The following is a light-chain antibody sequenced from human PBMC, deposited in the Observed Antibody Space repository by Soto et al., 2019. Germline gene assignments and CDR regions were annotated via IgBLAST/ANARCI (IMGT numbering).Light chain of an antibody. CDR2: AAS. Sequence: DIQMTQSPSSLSASLGDRVTITCRASQSISSYLNWYQQKPGKAPKLLIYAASSLQSGVPPRFSGSGSGTDFTLTISSLQPEDFATYYCQQSYSTPRTFGQGTKVDI. J-gene: IGKJ1*01. CDR3: QQSYSTPRT. CDR1: QSISSY. V-gene: IGKV1-39*01.